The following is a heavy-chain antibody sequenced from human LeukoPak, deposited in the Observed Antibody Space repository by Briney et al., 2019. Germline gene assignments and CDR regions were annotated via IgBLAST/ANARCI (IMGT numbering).Heavy chain of an antibody. J-gene: IGHJ1*01. V-gene: IGHV4-59*08. Sequence: SETLSLTCTVSGGSISSYYWSWIRQPPGKGLEWIGYIYYSGSTNYNPSLKSRVTISVDTSKNQFSLKLSSVTAADTAVYYCARYIAAAGTFQHWGQGTLVTVSS. D-gene: IGHD6-13*01. CDR3: ARYIAAAGTFQH. CDR1: GGSISSYY. CDR2: IYYSGST.